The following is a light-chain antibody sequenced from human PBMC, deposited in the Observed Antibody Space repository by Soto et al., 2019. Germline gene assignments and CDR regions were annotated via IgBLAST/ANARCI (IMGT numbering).Light chain of an antibody. Sequence: EIVLTQSPGTLSLSPGERATLSCRASQSVSSSYLAWYQQKPGQAPRLLIYGASSRATGIPDRFSGSGSGIALTISISRLEPVEFSVYYCHHYGSSLTFGPGTKVEIK. V-gene: IGKV3-20*01. CDR3: HHYGSSLT. CDR2: GAS. J-gene: IGKJ1*01. CDR1: QSVSSSY.